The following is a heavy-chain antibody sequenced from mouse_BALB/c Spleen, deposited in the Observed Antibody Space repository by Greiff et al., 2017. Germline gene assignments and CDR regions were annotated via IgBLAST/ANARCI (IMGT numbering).Heavy chain of an antibody. D-gene: IGHD1-1*01. CDR3: AREGNGSSYGFAY. CDR2: ISSGGGST. J-gene: IGHJ3*01. V-gene: IGHV5-12-1*01. CDR1: GFAFSSYD. Sequence: EVQLVESGGGLVKPGGSLKLSCAASGFAFSSYDMSWVRQTPEKRLEWVAYISSGGGSTYYPDTVKGRFTISRDNAKNTLYLQMSSLKSEDTAMYYCAREGNGSSYGFAYWGQGTLVTVSA.